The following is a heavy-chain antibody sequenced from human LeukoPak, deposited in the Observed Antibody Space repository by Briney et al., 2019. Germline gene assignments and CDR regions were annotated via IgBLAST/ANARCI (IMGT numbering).Heavy chain of an antibody. CDR3: AKPIVGATRVGYFDY. Sequence: HPGGSLRLSCAASGFTFSTYAMSWVRQAPGKGLEWVSTISGSGGSTYYADSVKGRFTISRDNSKNTLYLQTNSLRAEDTAVYYCAKPIVGATRVGYFDYWGQGTLVTVSS. CDR2: ISGSGGST. D-gene: IGHD1-26*01. V-gene: IGHV3-23*01. J-gene: IGHJ4*02. CDR1: GFTFSTYA.